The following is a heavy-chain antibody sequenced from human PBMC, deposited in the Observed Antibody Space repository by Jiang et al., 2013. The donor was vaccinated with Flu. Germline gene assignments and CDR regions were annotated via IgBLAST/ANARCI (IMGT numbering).Heavy chain of an antibody. CDR3: AKETIEMPTTDLVFNYHGMDV. D-gene: IGHD5-24*01. Sequence: EVKKPGSSVKVSCEASGGTFSSYAISWVRQAPGQGLEWMGRIIPSLGVVHFAQNFQDRVTITADKSTGAGYMDVSSLTSQDTAVYYCAKETIEMPTTDLVFNYHGMDVWGKGTTVTVSP. CDR2: IIPSLGVV. V-gene: IGHV1-69*04. CDR1: GGTFSSYA. J-gene: IGHJ6*04.